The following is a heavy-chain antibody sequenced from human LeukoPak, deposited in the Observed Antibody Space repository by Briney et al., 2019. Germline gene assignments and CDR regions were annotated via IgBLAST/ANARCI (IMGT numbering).Heavy chain of an antibody. CDR1: GFTFNSYG. CDR2: IRYDGSNK. D-gene: IGHD3-22*01. Sequence: GGSLRLSCAASGFTFNSYGMHWVRQAPGKGLEWVTFIRYDGSNKYYADSVKGRFTISRDNSKNTLYLQMNSLRAEDTAVYYCAKDLHSYYYDSSGYYSGGDYWGQGTLVTVSS. V-gene: IGHV3-30*02. J-gene: IGHJ4*02. CDR3: AKDLHSYYYDSSGYYSGGDY.